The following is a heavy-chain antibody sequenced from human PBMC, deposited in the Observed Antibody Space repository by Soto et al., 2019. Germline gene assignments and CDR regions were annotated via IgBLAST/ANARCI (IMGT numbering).Heavy chain of an antibody. D-gene: IGHD3-10*01. CDR1: GFTFSSSA. J-gene: IGHJ4*02. Sequence: SVKVSCKASGFTFSSSAVQWVRQARGQRLEWMGGIIPIFGTANYAQKFQGRVTITADESTSTAYMELSSLRSEDTAVYYCASNEQDKSGFGEFYFDYWGQGTLVTVS. CDR2: IIPIFGTA. V-gene: IGHV1-69*13. CDR3: ASNEQDKSGFGEFYFDY.